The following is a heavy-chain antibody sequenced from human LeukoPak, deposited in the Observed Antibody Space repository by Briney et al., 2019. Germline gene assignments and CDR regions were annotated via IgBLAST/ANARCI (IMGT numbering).Heavy chain of an antibody. Sequence: GVSVKVSCKASGYTFTSYDINWVRQATGQGLEWMGWMNPNSGNTGYAQKFQGRVTMTRNTSISTAYMELSSLRSEDTAVYYCARALLGATLFWFDPWGQGTLVTVSS. J-gene: IGHJ5*02. CDR2: MNPNSGNT. CDR1: GYTFTSYD. V-gene: IGHV1-8*01. D-gene: IGHD1-26*01. CDR3: ARALLGATLFWFDP.